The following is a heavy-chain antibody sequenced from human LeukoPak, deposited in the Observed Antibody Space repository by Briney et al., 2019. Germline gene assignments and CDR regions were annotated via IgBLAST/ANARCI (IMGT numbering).Heavy chain of an antibody. D-gene: IGHD6-13*01. J-gene: IGHJ4*02. CDR1: GGSISSYH. CDR3: ARTPPTYSSSWYGYFDY. CDR2: IYNSGNT. V-gene: IGHV4-59*08. Sequence: SETLSLTCTVSGGSISSYHWSWIRQPPGKGLEWIGYIYNSGNTNYNPSLKSRVTISIDTSKNQFSLRLSSVTAADTAVYYCARTPPTYSSSWYGYFDYWGQGTLVTVSS.